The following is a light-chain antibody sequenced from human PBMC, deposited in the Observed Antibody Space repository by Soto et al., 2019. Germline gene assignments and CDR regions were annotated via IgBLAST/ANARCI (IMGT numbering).Light chain of an antibody. CDR2: EAS. V-gene: IGKV1-5*01. J-gene: IGKJ1*01. CDR3: QQYKSYFWT. CDR1: QSISSW. Sequence: IQLTQSPSTLSASVGDRVTISCRASQSISSWLAWYKQKPGKAPTLRIDEASSLESVGPSRFSGRGSGKEGTLTISSLQPDDFATDYCQQYKSYFWTFGQGTKVDIK.